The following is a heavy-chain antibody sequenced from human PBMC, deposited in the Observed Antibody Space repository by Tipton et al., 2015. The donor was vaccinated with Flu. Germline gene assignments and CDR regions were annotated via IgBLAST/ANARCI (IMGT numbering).Heavy chain of an antibody. J-gene: IGHJ4*02. V-gene: IGHV1-69*01. Sequence: QVQLVQSGAEVKKPGSSVKVSCKASGVNFRGYAINWVRQTPGQGLEWMGGIIPILGTADYAQRFQGRVTITADESTSTAYMELSSLSSDDTAVYYCARGRVSSGARCRTGYFDYWGQGTLVTVSS. D-gene: IGHD3-22*01. CDR3: ARGRVSSGARCRTGYFDY. CDR2: IIPILGTA. CDR1: GVNFRGYA.